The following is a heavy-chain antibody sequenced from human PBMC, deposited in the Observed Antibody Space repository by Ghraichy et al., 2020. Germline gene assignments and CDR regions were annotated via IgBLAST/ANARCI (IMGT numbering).Heavy chain of an antibody. Sequence: GGSLRLFCAASGFTFSSYGMHWVRQAPGKGLEWVAVIWYDGSNKYYADSVKGRFTISRDNSKNTLYLQMNSLRAEDTAVYYCARVRYCSGGSCYRANYYYYMDVWGKGTTVTVSS. CDR3: ARVRYCSGGSCYRANYYYYMDV. J-gene: IGHJ6*03. CDR1: GFTFSSYG. V-gene: IGHV3-33*01. CDR2: IWYDGSNK. D-gene: IGHD2-15*01.